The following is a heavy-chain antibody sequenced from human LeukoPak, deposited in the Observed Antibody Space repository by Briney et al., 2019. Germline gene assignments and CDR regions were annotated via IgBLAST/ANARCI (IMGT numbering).Heavy chain of an antibody. J-gene: IGHJ4*02. V-gene: IGHV3-30*18. CDR1: GFTFSSYG. D-gene: IGHD4-17*01. CDR3: AKDLVGAVTTDGPFDY. Sequence: GGSLRLSCAASGFTFSSYGMHWVRQAPGKGLEWVAVISYDGSNKYYADSVKGRFTISRDNSKNTLYLQMNSLRAEDTAVYYCAKDLVGAVTTDGPFDYWGQGTLVTVSS. CDR2: ISYDGSNK.